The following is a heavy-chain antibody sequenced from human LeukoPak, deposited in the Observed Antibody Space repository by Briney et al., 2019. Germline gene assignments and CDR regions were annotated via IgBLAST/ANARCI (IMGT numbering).Heavy chain of an antibody. Sequence: GGSLRLSCAASGFTFSSYGMHWVRQAPGKGLEWVAIISYDGSNTYYADSVKGRFTISRNNSNNALYLQMNSLRAEDTAVYYCAKDLGGIHYFDFWGQGTLVSVSS. J-gene: IGHJ4*02. V-gene: IGHV3-30*18. CDR1: GFTFSSYG. CDR2: ISYDGSNT. CDR3: AKDLGGIHYFDF.